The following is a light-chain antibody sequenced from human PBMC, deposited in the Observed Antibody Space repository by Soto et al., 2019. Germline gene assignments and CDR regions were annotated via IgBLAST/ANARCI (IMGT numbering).Light chain of an antibody. CDR1: QVMSSW. Sequence: IQMTQSPSSVSAAVGERVTITCRASQVMSSWLAWYQQKPGKAPKLLIFAASTLQSGVPSRFSGSGSGTEFTLTISSLQPDDFATYYCQHYNIYSEAFGQGTKVDIK. V-gene: IGKV1D-16*01. CDR2: AAS. J-gene: IGKJ1*01. CDR3: QHYNIYSEA.